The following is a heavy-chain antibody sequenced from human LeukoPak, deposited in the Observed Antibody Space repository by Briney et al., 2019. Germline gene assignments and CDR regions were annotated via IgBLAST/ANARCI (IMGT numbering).Heavy chain of an antibody. J-gene: IGHJ4*02. CDR3: ATDRHYGVTTSLRFEY. V-gene: IGHV3-30*04. D-gene: IGHD4-17*01. Sequence: GGSLRLSCVTSGFIFGTYAMHWVRQAPGKGLEWVAVVAYDGTNQYYADSVRGRFSISRENSKNTLYLQMNSLRGEDTAVYYCATDRHYGVTTSLRFEYWGQGTLVTVSP. CDR2: VAYDGTNQ. CDR1: GFIFGTYA.